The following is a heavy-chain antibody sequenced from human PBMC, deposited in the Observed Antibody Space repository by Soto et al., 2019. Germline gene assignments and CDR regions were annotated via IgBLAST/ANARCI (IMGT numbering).Heavy chain of an antibody. CDR3: ARLSTTYNWNYYYYGMDV. V-gene: IGHV1-69*04. J-gene: IGHJ6*02. Sequence: ASVKVSCKASGGTFSSYAISWVRQAPGQGLEWMGRIIPILGIANYAQKFQGRVTITADKSTSTAYMELSSLRSEDTAVYYCARLSTTYNWNYYYYGMDVWGQGTTVTVSS. CDR2: IIPILGIA. D-gene: IGHD1-20*01. CDR1: GGTFSSYA.